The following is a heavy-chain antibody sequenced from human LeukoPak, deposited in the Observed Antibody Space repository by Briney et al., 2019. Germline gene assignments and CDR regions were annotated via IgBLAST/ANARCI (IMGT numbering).Heavy chain of an antibody. D-gene: IGHD7-27*01. Sequence: GASVKVSCTASGYTFTGNYMHWVRLAPGQGLGWVGGINPNSGGTNYAQKFQGRVTMTRDTSISTAYMEMSRLRSDDTAVYYCARVSEIGGEHWGQGTLVTVSS. J-gene: IGHJ4*02. CDR2: INPNSGGT. CDR3: ARVSEIGGEH. V-gene: IGHV1-2*02. CDR1: GYTFTGNY.